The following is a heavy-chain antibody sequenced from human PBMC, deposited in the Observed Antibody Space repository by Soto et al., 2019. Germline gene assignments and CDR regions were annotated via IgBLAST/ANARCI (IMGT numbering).Heavy chain of an antibody. CDR3: TDAGPYDY. CDR2: IKSKVSGGTT. V-gene: IGHV3-15*01. J-gene: IGHJ4*02. Sequence: GGSLRLSCATSGFTFINAWMYWVRQAPGKGLEWVGRIKSKVSGGTTDYATPVKGRFTISRDDSKDTVYLQMNNLKTEDTAVYYCTDAGPYDYCGQGTLVTVSS. CDR1: GFTFINAW. D-gene: IGHD2-2*01.